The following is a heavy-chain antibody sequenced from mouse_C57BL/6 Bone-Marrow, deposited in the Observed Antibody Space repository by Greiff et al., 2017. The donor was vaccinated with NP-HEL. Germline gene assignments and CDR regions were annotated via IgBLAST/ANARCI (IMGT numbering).Heavy chain of an antibody. J-gene: IGHJ1*03. CDR1: GYTFTSYG. V-gene: IGHV1-81*01. D-gene: IGHD1-1*01. Sequence: VQLQQSGAELARPGASVKLSCKASGYTFTSYGISWVKQRTGQGLEWIGEIYPRSGNTYYNEKFKGKATLTADKSSSKAYMELRSLTSEDSAVYFCARRITTRDWYFDVWGTGTTVTVSS. CDR2: IYPRSGNT. CDR3: ARRITTRDWYFDV.